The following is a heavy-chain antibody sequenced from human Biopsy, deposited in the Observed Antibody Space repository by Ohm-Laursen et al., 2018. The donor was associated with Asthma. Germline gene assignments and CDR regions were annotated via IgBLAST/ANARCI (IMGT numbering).Heavy chain of an antibody. Sequence: TLSLTCLVSGGSINNFYWSWIRQPPGKGLESIGHVYYSGSTNYNPSLKSRVTISIDASKNQFSLKLTSVTAADTAVYYCARGVDRVTGLLDHFDSWGQGTLVTVSS. CDR1: GGSINNFY. CDR3: ARGVDRVTGLLDHFDS. V-gene: IGHV4-59*01. D-gene: IGHD2-21*02. J-gene: IGHJ4*02. CDR2: VYYSGST.